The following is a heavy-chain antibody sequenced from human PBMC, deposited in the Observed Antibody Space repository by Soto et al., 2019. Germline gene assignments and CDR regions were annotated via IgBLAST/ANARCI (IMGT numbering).Heavy chain of an antibody. CDR1: GGSISSGNYY. CDR2: IYHSGSA. V-gene: IGHV4-30-4*01. Sequence: PSETLSLTCSVSGGSISSGNYYWSWIRQPPGKGLEWIGYIYHSGSAYYNPSLKSRATISLDTSKNQFSLKLSSVTATDTAVYYCARASSANWFDPWGQETLVTVSS. J-gene: IGHJ5*02. CDR3: ARASSANWFDP.